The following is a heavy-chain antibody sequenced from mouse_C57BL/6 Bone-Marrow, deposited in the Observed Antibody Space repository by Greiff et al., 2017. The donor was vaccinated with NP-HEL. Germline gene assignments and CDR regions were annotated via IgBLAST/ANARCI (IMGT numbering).Heavy chain of an antibody. CDR1: GYTFTSYD. J-gene: IGHJ3*01. CDR3: ARRAGDVGFAY. Sequence: QVQLQQSGPELVKPGASVKLSCKASGYTFTSYDINWVKQRPGQGLEWIGWIYPRDGSTKYNEKFKGKATLTVDTSSSTAYMELHSLTSEDSAVYFCARRAGDVGFAYWGQGTLVTVSA. V-gene: IGHV1-85*01. D-gene: IGHD3-3*01. CDR2: IYPRDGST.